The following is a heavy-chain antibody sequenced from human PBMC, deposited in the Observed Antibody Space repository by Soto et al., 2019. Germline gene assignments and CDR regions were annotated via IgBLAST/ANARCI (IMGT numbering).Heavy chain of an antibody. CDR2: ISAYNGNT. Sequence: QVQLVQSGAEVKKPGASVKVSCKASGYTFTSYGISWVRQAPGQGLEWMGWISAYNGNTNYAQKRQGRVTMTTDTSTSKVYMELRSLRSDDTAVYDCARDRGYSSPSGVDYWGQGTLVTVSS. CDR1: GYTFTSYG. D-gene: IGHD6-6*01. CDR3: ARDRGYSSPSGVDY. J-gene: IGHJ4*02. V-gene: IGHV1-18*01.